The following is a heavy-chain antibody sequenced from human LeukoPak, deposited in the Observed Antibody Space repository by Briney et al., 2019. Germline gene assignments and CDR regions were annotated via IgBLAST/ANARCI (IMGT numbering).Heavy chain of an antibody. J-gene: IGHJ4*02. D-gene: IGHD1-1*01. V-gene: IGHV1-46*01. CDR1: GYTFTSYY. CDR3: ATRLANDMIGGFDY. Sequence: GAPVKVSCKASGYTFTSYYMHWVRQAPGQGLEWMGIINPSGGSTSYAQKFQGRVTMTRDTSTSTVSMELNSLRSEDTAVYYCATRLANDMIGGFDYWGQGTLVTVSS. CDR2: INPSGGST.